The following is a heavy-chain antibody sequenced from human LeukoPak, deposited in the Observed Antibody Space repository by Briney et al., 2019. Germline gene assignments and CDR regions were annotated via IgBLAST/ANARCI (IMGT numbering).Heavy chain of an antibody. J-gene: IGHJ5*02. CDR2: IYHSGST. D-gene: IGHD1-26*01. V-gene: IGHV4-30-2*01. CDR3: ARDSPLGGDWFDP. Sequence: SQTLSLTCAVSGGSISSGGYSWSWIRQPPGKGLEWIGYIYHSGSTYYNPSLKSRVTISVDRSKNQFSLKLSSVTAADTAVYYCARDSPLGGDWFDPWGQGTLVTVSS. CDR1: GGSISSGGYS.